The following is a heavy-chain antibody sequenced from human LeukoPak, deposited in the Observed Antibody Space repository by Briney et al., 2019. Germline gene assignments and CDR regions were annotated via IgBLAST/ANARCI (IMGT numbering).Heavy chain of an antibody. CDR3: ARGGYCSSTSCYRWGFDP. Sequence: GALRLSCAASGFTFSDYYMSWIRQAPGKGLEWVSYITSSGSSIYYADSVKGRFTISRDNAKNSLYLQMNSLRAEDTAVYYCARGGYCSSTSCYRWGFDPWGQGTLVTVSS. CDR2: ITSSGSSI. J-gene: IGHJ5*02. CDR1: GFTFSDYY. V-gene: IGHV3-11*04. D-gene: IGHD2-2*01.